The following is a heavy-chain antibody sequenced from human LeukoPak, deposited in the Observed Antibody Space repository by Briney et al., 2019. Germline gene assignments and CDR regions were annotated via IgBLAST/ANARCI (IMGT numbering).Heavy chain of an antibody. Sequence: ASVKVSCKASGYTFTSYTIHWVRQAPGQSLEWMGWINAGHGITKYSENFQARVTITRDTVATTAYMELRSLRSEDTAVYYCATTTSITMIVVVRDAFDIWGQGTMVTVSS. V-gene: IGHV1-3*01. D-gene: IGHD3-22*01. CDR3: ATTTSITMIVVVRDAFDI. CDR1: GYTFTSYT. CDR2: INAGHGIT. J-gene: IGHJ3*02.